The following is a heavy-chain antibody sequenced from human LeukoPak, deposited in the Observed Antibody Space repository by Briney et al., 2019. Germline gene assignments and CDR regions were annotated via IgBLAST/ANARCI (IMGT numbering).Heavy chain of an antibody. CDR1: GGSISSYY. V-gene: IGHV4-4*07. J-gene: IGHJ4*02. D-gene: IGHD3-10*01. Sequence: SETLSLTCTVSGGSISSYYWSCIRQPAGEGLEWIGRIYTSGSTKYNPSLKSRVTMSVDTSKNQFSLKLSSVTAADTAVYYCAREGVRGSGSYYNADFDYWGQGTLVTVSS. CDR2: IYTSGST. CDR3: AREGVRGSGSYYNADFDY.